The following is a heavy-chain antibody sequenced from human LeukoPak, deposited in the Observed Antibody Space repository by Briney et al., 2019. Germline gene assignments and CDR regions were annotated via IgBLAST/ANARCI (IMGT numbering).Heavy chain of an antibody. CDR1: GGSISSGTYY. V-gene: IGHV4-61*01. Sequence: SQTLSLTCTVSGGSISSGTYYWRWIRQPPGKGLEWIGYIYYSGSTNYNPSLKSRVTISVDTSKNQFSLKLSSVTAADTAVYYCARSSLGGYCSGGSCYYEFDWFDPWGQGTLVTVSS. CDR2: IYYSGST. D-gene: IGHD2-15*01. CDR3: ARSSLGGYCSGGSCYYEFDWFDP. J-gene: IGHJ5*02.